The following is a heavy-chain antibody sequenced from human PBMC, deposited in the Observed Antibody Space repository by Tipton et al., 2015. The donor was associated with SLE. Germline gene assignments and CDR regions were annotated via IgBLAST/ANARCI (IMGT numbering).Heavy chain of an antibody. J-gene: IGHJ3*01. CDR3: SSDYYGSYPFDV. D-gene: IGHD3-16*02. V-gene: IGHV4-59*12. Sequence: TLSLTCTVSGGSISISYYWGWIRQPPGKGLEWIGYIYYSGSTNYNPSLKSRVTISVDTSKNQFSLKLSSVIAADTAVYYCSSDYYGSYPFDVWGQGTMVTISS. CDR2: IYYSGST. CDR1: GGSISISYY.